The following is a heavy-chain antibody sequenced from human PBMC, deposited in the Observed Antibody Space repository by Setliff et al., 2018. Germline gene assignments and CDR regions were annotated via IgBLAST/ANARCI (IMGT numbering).Heavy chain of an antibody. CDR1: GYTFIDHY. Sequence: ASVKVSCKASGYTFIDHYLHRVRQAPGHGLEWMGWINPSSGGTHYAQKFQVRVTMTRDTSINTTFMELGGLRPDDKAMYYCARCDYGFWRAIDYWGQGTLVTVSS. D-gene: IGHD3-3*01. CDR3: ARCDYGFWRAIDY. V-gene: IGHV1-2*02. J-gene: IGHJ4*02. CDR2: INPSSGGT.